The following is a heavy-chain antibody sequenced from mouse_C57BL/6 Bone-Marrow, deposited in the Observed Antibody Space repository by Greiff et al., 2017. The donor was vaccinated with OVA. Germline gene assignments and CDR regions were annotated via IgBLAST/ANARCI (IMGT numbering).Heavy chain of an antibody. D-gene: IGHD1-1*01. CDR1: GYTFTSYW. V-gene: IGHV1-53*01. J-gene: IGHJ1*03. CDR3: AREAITTVVADWYFDG. Sequence: QVQLQQPGTELVKPGASVKLSCKASGYTFTSYWMHWVKQRPGQGLEWIGNINPSNGGTNYNEKFKSKATLTVDNSYSTAYMQLSSLTSEYSAVYYCAREAITTVVADWYFDGWGTGTTVTVSS. CDR2: INPSNGGT.